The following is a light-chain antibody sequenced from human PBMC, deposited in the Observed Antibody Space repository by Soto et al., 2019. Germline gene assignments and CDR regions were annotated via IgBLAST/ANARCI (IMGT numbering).Light chain of an antibody. CDR3: SSYAGSYVL. J-gene: IGLJ2*01. V-gene: IGLV2-8*01. Sequence: QSALTQPPSASGSPGQSVTISCTGTSSDVGGYDYVSWYQQRPGKAPKLMIYEVSKRPSGVPDRFSGSKSGNTASLTVSGLQAEYEADYHCSSYAGSYVLFCGGTKLTVL. CDR2: EVS. CDR1: SSDVGGYDY.